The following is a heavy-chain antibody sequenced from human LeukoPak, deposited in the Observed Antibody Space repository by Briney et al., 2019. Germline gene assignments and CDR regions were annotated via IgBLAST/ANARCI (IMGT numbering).Heavy chain of an antibody. CDR2: ISAYNGNT. Sequence: ASVKVSCKASGYTITSYGISWVRQAPGQGLEWMGWISAYNGNTNYAQKLQGRVTMTTDTSTSTAYMELRSLRSDDTAVYYCARDGLAYCGGDCYYAYNWFDPWGQGTLVTVSS. CDR3: ARDGLAYCGGDCYYAYNWFDP. D-gene: IGHD2-21*02. J-gene: IGHJ5*02. V-gene: IGHV1-18*01. CDR1: GYTITSYG.